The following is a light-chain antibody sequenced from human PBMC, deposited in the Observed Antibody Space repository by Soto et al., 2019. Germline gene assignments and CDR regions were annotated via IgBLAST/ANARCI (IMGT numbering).Light chain of an antibody. Sequence: QLVLTQSPSASASLGASVRLTCTLSSGHSSYDIAWHQQQPEKGPRFLMKVKSDGSHTKGDGIPDRFSGSTSGAERYLTISNLQSEDEADYHCQTWGAGTWVFGGGTKLTVL. J-gene: IGLJ3*02. V-gene: IGLV4-69*01. CDR3: QTWGAGTWV. CDR1: SGHSSYD. CDR2: VKSDGSH.